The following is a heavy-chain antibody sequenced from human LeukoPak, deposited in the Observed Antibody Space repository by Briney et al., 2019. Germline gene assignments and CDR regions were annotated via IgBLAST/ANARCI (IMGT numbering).Heavy chain of an antibody. J-gene: IGHJ3*02. CDR1: GRSVSSGSYH. CDR3: ARDGYYDLWSGPRGAFDI. CDR2: FYYCGST. V-gene: IGHV4-61*01. Sequence: PSETLSLTCTVSGRSVSSGSYHCSWIRQPPGKGLGWIRYFYYCGSTNYNPSLKSRVTISVDTSKNQFSLELSYVSAAGTVVLYCARDGYYDLWSGPRGAFDIGGQGTRVTVSS. D-gene: IGHD3-3*01.